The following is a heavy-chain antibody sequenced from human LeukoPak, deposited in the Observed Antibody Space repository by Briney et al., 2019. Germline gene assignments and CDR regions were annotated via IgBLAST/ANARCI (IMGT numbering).Heavy chain of an antibody. CDR2: IWYDGSNK. CDR1: GFTFSSYG. J-gene: IGHJ3*02. V-gene: IGHV3-33*01. CDR3: ARDPTYYYDTGHAFDI. D-gene: IGHD3-22*01. Sequence: GGSLRPSCAASGFTFSSYGMHWVRQAPGKGLEWVAVIWYDGSNKYYADSVKGRFTISRDNSKNTLYLQMNSLRAEDTAVYYCARDPTYYYDTGHAFDIWGQGTMVTVSS.